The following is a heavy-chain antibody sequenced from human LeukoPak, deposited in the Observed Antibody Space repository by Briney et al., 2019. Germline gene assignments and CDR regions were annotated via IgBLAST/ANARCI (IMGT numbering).Heavy chain of an antibody. CDR2: INHSGST. D-gene: IGHD2-15*01. J-gene: IGHJ5*02. CDR3: ARVRGYCSGGSGTARFDP. CDR1: GGSFSGYY. V-gene: IGHV4-34*01. Sequence: SETLSLTCAVYGGSFSGYYWSWIRQPPGKGLEWIGEINHSGSTNYNPSLKSRDTISVDTSKNQFSLKLSSVTAADTSVYYCARVRGYCSGGSGTARFDPWGQGTLVTVSS.